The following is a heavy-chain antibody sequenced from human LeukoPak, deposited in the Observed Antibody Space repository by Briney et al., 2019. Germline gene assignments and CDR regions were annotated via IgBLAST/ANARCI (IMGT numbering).Heavy chain of an antibody. CDR1: GGSISSYY. Sequence: PSETLSLTCTVSGGSISSYYWSWIRQPPGKGLEWIGYIYYSGSTNYNPSLKSRVTISVDTSKNQFSLKLSSVTAADTAVYYCARRGWFGESSLYYFDYWGQGTLVTVSS. J-gene: IGHJ4*02. CDR2: IYYSGST. CDR3: ARRGWFGESSLYYFDY. D-gene: IGHD3-10*01. V-gene: IGHV4-59*08.